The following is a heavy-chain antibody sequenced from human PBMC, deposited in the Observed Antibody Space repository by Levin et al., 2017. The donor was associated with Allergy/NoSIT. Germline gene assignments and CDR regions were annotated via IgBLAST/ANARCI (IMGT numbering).Heavy chain of an antibody. CDR2: ISSSSSYI. V-gene: IGHV3-21*01. Sequence: GGSLRLSCAASGFTFSSYSMNWVRQAPGKGLEWVSSISSSSSYIYYADSVKGRFTISRDNAKNSLYLQMNSLRAEDTAVYYCARLSTHGVAIDYWGQGTLVTVSS. D-gene: IGHD2/OR15-2a*01. J-gene: IGHJ4*02. CDR3: ARLSTHGVAIDY. CDR1: GFTFSSYS.